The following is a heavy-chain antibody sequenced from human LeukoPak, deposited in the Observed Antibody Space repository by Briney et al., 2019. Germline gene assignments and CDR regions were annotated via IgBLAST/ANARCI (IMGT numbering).Heavy chain of an antibody. J-gene: IGHJ3*02. CDR3: ASVVRYQLKDAFDI. D-gene: IGHD2-2*01. CDR1: GLTFDDYG. Sequence: GGSLRLSCAASGLTFDDYGMSWVRQAPGKGLEWVSGINWNGGSTGYADSVKGRFTISRDNAKNSLYLQMNSLRAEDTAVYYCASVVRYQLKDAFDIWGQGTMVTVSS. CDR2: INWNGGST. V-gene: IGHV3-20*04.